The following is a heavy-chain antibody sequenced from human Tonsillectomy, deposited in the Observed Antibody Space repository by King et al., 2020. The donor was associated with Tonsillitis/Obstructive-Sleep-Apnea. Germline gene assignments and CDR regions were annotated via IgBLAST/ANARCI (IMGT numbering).Heavy chain of an antibody. CDR3: ARRFRDYGDYGAFDI. Sequence: VQLVESGAEVKKPGESLKISCKGSGYSFTSYWIGWVRQMPGKGLEWMGIIYPGDSDTRYSPSFQGQFAISADKSISTAYLQWSSLKASDTAMYYCARRFRDYGDYGAFDIWGQGTMVTVSS. CDR1: GYSFTSYW. CDR2: IYPGDSDT. J-gene: IGHJ3*02. V-gene: IGHV5-51*01. D-gene: IGHD4-17*01.